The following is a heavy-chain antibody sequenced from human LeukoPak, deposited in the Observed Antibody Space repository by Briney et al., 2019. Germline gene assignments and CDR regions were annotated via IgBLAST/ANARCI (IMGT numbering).Heavy chain of an antibody. CDR3: ARDPYGDHYYFDY. CDR2: IYYSGST. V-gene: IGHV4-59*08. Sequence: KPSETLSLTCTVSGGSISSYYWSWIRQPPGKGLEWIGYIYYSGSTNYNPSLKSRVTISVDTSKNQFSLKLSSVTAADTAVYYCARDPYGDHYYFDYWGQGTLVTVSS. J-gene: IGHJ4*02. CDR1: GGSISSYY. D-gene: IGHD4-17*01.